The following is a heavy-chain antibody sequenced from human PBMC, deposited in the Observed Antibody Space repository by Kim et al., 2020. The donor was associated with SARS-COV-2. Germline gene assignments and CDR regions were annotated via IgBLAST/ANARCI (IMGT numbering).Heavy chain of an antibody. CDR3: AKDGLAGRGIVGLGGVDV. D-gene: IGHD1-26*01. V-gene: IGHV3-23*01. J-gene: IGHJ6*02. Sequence: KGRFTISRDNSKNTLDLQMNSLRAEDTAVYYCAKDGLAGRGIVGLGGVDVWGQGTTVTVSS.